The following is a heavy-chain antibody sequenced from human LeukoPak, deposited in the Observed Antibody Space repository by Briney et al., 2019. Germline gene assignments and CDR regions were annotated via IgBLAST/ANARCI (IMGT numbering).Heavy chain of an antibody. CDR2: ISAYNGNT. CDR1: GYTFTSYG. CDR3: ARARYCSSTSCYLRAEYFQH. Sequence: ASVKVSCKASGYTFTSYGISWVRQAPGQGLEWMGWISAYNGNTNYAQKLQGRVTMTTDTSTSTAYMELRSLRSDDTAVYYCARARYCSSTSCYLRAEYFQHWGQGTLVTVSS. V-gene: IGHV1-18*01. D-gene: IGHD2-2*01. J-gene: IGHJ1*01.